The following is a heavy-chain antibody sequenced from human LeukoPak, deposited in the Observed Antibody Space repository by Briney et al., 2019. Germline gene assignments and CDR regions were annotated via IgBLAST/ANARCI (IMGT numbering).Heavy chain of an antibody. CDR3: ASTNSYSSSWLDAFDI. D-gene: IGHD6-13*01. V-gene: IGHV7-4-1*02. CDR1: GYTFTSYY. J-gene: IGHJ3*02. Sequence: ASVKVSCKASGYTFTSYYMHWVRQAPGQGLEWMGWINTNTGNPTYAQGFTGRFVFSLDTSVSTAYLQISSLKAEDTAVYYCASTNSYSSSWLDAFDIWGQGTMVTVSS. CDR2: INTNTGNP.